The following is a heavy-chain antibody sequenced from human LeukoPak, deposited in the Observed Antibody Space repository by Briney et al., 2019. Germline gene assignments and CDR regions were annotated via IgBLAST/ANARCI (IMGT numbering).Heavy chain of an antibody. J-gene: IGHJ2*01. D-gene: IGHD4-17*01. Sequence: GGSLRLSCAASGFIFSNYAMSWVRQAPGKGLEWVSAIVGSGDRTYYADSVKGRFTISRDTSENTLYLQMNSLRAEDTAVYYCAKRGDYGDYWYFDLWGRGTLITVSS. V-gene: IGHV3-23*01. CDR1: GFIFSNYA. CDR3: AKRGDYGDYWYFDL. CDR2: IVGSGDRT.